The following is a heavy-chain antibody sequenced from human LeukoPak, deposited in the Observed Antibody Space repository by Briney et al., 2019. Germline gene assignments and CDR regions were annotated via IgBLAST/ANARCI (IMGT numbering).Heavy chain of an antibody. J-gene: IGHJ6*03. Sequence: PSETLSLTCTVYVGSFSDYNWSWIRQPPGKGLEWIGEINHSGSTNYNPSLKSRVMISLDTSKNQFSLKLNSVTAADTAVYFCARARDYGSGMDVWGKGTTVTISS. CDR3: ARARDYGSGMDV. D-gene: IGHD3-10*01. CDR2: INHSGST. CDR1: VGSFSDYN. V-gene: IGHV4-34*01.